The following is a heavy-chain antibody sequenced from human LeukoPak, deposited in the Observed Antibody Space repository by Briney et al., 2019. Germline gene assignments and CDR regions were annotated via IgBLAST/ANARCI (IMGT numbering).Heavy chain of an antibody. D-gene: IGHD4-23*01. CDR1: GGSFSGYY. CDR3: ARQTYGGNSQYYFDY. J-gene: IGHJ4*02. CDR2: INHSGST. V-gene: IGHV4-34*01. Sequence: SETLSLTCAVYGGSFSGYYWSWIRQPPGKGLEWIGEINHSGSTNYNPSLKSRVTISVDTSKNQFSLKLSSVTAADTAVYYCARQTYGGNSQYYFDYWGQGTLVTVPS.